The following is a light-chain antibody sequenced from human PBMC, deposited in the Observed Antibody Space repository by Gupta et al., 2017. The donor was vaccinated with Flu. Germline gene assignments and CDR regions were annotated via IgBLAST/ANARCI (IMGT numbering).Light chain of an antibody. CDR1: QSVSTY. CDR3: QKRSNWPPYT. Sequence: SPATLSLSPGERATLSCRASQSVSTYLAWYQQKPGQAPRLLIYDASNRATGTPARFSGSGSGTDFTLTISSLEPEDFAVYYCQKRSNWPPYT. J-gene: IGKJ2*01. V-gene: IGKV3-11*01. CDR2: DAS.